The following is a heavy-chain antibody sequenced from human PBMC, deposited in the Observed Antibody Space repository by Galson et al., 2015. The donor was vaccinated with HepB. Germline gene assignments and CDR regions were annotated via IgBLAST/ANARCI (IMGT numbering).Heavy chain of an antibody. CDR2: ITASSGST. Sequence: SLRLSCAASGFTFSSYWMHWVRQAPGKGLEWVSAITASSGSTYYVDSVKGRFTISRDNSKNTLYLQMNSLRAEDTAVYYCAKRYYGSGNNDYWGQGTLVTVSS. D-gene: IGHD3-10*01. CDR3: AKRYYGSGNNDY. V-gene: IGHV3-23*01. CDR1: GFTFSSYW. J-gene: IGHJ4*02.